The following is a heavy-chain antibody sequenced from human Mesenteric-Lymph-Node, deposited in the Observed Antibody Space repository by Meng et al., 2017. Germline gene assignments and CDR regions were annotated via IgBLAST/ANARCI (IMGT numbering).Heavy chain of an antibody. CDR2: IWYDGSNK. CDR1: GFTFSSYG. CDR3: AKEPALLILLYFDS. D-gene: IGHD2-15*01. Sequence: GGSLRLSCAASGFTFSSYGMHWVRQAPGKGLEWVALIWYDGSNKYYADSVKGRFTISRDNSKNALYPQMNSLRAEDTAVYYCAKEPALLILLYFDSWGQGTLVTVSS. V-gene: IGHV3-33*06. J-gene: IGHJ4*02.